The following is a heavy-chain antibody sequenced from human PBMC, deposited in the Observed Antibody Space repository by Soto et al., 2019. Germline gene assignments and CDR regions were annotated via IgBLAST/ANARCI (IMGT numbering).Heavy chain of an antibody. CDR2: INPDSGAT. CDR1: GYSFTGYY. D-gene: IGHD2-8*02. J-gene: IGHJ4*02. CDR3: ARGDYGTGGYPFPYFDY. V-gene: IGHV1-2*02. Sequence: HEHLVQSGAEVKRPGASLKVSCKASGYSFTGYYIHWVRQAPGQGLEWMGWINPDSGATNYAQNFQVRVTLTGDTSISTASMDLTSLTSDDTAVYYCARGDYGTGGYPFPYFDYWGQGTLVIVSS.